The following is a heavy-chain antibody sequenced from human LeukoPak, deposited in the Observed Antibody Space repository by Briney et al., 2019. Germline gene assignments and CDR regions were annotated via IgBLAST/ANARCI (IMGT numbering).Heavy chain of an antibody. V-gene: IGHV1-18*01. CDR2: ISAYNGNT. CDR3: ARDVSVPAAIRYYYYAMDV. D-gene: IGHD2-2*01. CDR1: GYTFTSYG. Sequence: ASVKVSCKASGYTFTSYGISWVRQAPGRGLEWMGWISAYNGNTNYAQKLQGRVTMTTDTSTSTAYMELRSLRSDDTAVYYCARDVSVPAAIRYYYYAMDVWGQGTTVTVSS. J-gene: IGHJ6*02.